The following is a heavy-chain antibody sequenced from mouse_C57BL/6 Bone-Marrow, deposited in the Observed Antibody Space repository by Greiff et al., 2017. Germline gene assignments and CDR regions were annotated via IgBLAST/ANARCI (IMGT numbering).Heavy chain of an antibody. CDR3: ARRAYYYGSSLDWYFDV. D-gene: IGHD1-1*01. CDR1: GYTFTSYW. J-gene: IGHJ1*03. V-gene: IGHV1-52*01. CDR2: IDPSDSET. Sequence: VQLQQPGAELVRPGSSVKLSCKASGYTFTSYWMHWVKQRPIQGLEWIGNIDPSDSETHYNQKFKDKATLTVDKSSSTAYMQLSILTSEDSAVYYWARRAYYYGSSLDWYFDVWGTGTTVTVAS.